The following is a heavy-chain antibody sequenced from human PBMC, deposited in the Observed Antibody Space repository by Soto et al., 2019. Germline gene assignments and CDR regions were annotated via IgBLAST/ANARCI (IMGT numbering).Heavy chain of an antibody. D-gene: IGHD1-7*01. Sequence: QVQLVESGGGVVQPGRSLRLSCEASGFAFRSYAVHWVRQAPGKGLDWVALISYDGSNVYYADSVKGRFTISRDNSKNALYLQMNSLRAEETAVYYCASRRGFGTYYFAYWGQGTLVTVSS. CDR2: ISYDGSNV. J-gene: IGHJ4*02. CDR3: ASRRGFGTYYFAY. CDR1: GFAFRSYA. V-gene: IGHV3-30*14.